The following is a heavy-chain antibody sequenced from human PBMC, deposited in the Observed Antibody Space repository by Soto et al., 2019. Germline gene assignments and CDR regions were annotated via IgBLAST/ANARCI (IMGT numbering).Heavy chain of an antibody. Sequence: SETLSLTCTVSGGSISSYYWSWIRQPPGKGLEWIGYIYYSGSTNYNPSLKSRVTISVDTSKNQFSLKLSSVTAADTAVYYCARDIAAAGMDVWGKGTTVTVSS. CDR2: IYYSGST. V-gene: IGHV4-59*01. CDR1: GGSISSYY. D-gene: IGHD6-25*01. CDR3: ARDIAAAGMDV. J-gene: IGHJ6*04.